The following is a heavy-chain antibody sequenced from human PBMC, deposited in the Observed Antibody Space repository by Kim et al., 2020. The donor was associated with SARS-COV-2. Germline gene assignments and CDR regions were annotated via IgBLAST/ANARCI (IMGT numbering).Heavy chain of an antibody. Sequence: SETLSLTCAVYGGSFSAYSCIWIRKAPGKGLYLFGEVYHSGITKYHPTLKSRVTISVYTSKNQFSLNLPPVSAADTAVFYCARGRAGVVASPILGLGPYYYDYAMDVWGQGTTVTVS. J-gene: IGHJ6*02. D-gene: IGHD2-15*01. CDR2: VYHSGIT. CDR1: GGSFSAYS. V-gene: IGHV4-34*01. CDR3: ARGRAGVVASPILGLGPYYYDYAMDV.